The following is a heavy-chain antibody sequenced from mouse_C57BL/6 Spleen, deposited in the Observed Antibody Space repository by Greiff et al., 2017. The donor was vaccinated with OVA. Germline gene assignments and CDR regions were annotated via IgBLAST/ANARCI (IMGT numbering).Heavy chain of an antibody. CDR2: INPSSGYT. V-gene: IGHV1-4*01. CDR1: GYTFTSYT. Sequence: VQLVESGAELARPGASVKMSCKASGYTFTSYTMHWVKQRPGQGLEWIGYINPSSGYTKYNQKFKDKATLTADKSSSTAYMQLSSLTSEDSAVYYCARGDPVFAYWGQGTLVTVSA. D-gene: IGHD3-3*01. CDR3: ARGDPVFAY. J-gene: IGHJ3*01.